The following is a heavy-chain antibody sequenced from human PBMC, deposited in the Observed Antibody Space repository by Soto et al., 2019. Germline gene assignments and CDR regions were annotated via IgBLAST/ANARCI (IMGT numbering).Heavy chain of an antibody. V-gene: IGHV4-31*03. CDR2: IYYIGST. D-gene: IGHD3-16*02. Sequence: TLSLTCTVSGGSISSGGYYWSWIRQHPGKGLEWIGYIYYIGSTYYNPSLKSRVTISVDTSKNQFSLKLSSVTAADTAVYYCARGYSDYVWGSYRYTLMDVWGQGTTVTVSS. CDR1: GGSISSGGYY. CDR3: ARGYSDYVWGSYRYTLMDV. J-gene: IGHJ6*02.